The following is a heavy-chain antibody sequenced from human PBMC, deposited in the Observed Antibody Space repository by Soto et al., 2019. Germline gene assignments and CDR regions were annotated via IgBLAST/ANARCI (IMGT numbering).Heavy chain of an antibody. J-gene: IGHJ4*02. V-gene: IGHV1-46*01. CDR3: ARDIHYDFWSGYRYVHSYYFDY. D-gene: IGHD3-3*01. CDR2: INPSGGST. Sequence: ASVKVSCKASGYTFTSYYMHWVRQAPGQGLEWMGIINPSGGSTSYAQKFQGRVTMTRDTSTSTVYMELSSLRSEDTAVYYCARDIHYDFWSGYRYVHSYYFDYWGQGTLVTVSS. CDR1: GYTFTSYY.